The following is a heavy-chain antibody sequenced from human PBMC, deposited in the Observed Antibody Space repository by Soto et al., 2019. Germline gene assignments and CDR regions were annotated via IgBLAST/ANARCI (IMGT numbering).Heavy chain of an antibody. D-gene: IGHD3-9*01. J-gene: IGHJ4*02. CDR2: IVGSGSTT. Sequence: PGGSLRLSCAASGFTFNFNTYAMSWVRQAPGKGLEWVSAIVGSGSTTFYVDSAKGRFTISRDNTQNTLYLQMNSLRADDTAVYYCAKTNGITILDYWGQGTLVTVSS. CDR3: AKTNGITILDY. CDR1: GFTFNFNTYA. V-gene: IGHV3-23*01.